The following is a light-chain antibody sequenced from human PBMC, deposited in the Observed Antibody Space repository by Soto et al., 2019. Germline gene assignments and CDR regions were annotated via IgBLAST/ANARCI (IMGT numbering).Light chain of an antibody. CDR3: SSYTSSSTLV. V-gene: IGLV2-14*01. CDR2: EVS. Sequence: QSLLTPPASVSGSPGQSITISCTGTSSDVGGYNYVSWYQQHPGKAPKLMIYEVSNRPSGVSNRFSGSKSGNTASLTISGLQAEDEADYYCSSYTSSSTLVFGTGTKVTVL. J-gene: IGLJ1*01. CDR1: SSDVGGYNY.